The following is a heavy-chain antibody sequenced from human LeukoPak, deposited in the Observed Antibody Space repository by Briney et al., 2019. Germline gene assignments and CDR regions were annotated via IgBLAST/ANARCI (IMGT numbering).Heavy chain of an antibody. CDR2: IIPIFGTA. J-gene: IGHJ4*02. D-gene: IGHD5-18*01. CDR3: AGTLVGYSYGYDY. Sequence: ASVKVSCKASGGTFSSYAISWVRQAPGQGLEWMGGIIPIFGTANYAQEFQGRVTITTDESTSTAYMELSSLRSEDTAVYYCAGTLVGYSYGYDYWGQGTLVTVSS. CDR1: GGTFSSYA. V-gene: IGHV1-69*05.